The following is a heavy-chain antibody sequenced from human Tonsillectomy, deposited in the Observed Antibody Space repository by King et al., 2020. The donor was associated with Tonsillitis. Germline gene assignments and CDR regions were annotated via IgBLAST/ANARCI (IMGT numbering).Heavy chain of an antibody. CDR2: IIPMFGTT. J-gene: IGHJ4*02. CDR3: ARSLPAFECSGYLPGPSYSFDW. CDR1: GGTFSTDV. Sequence: VQLVESGAEVKKPGSSVKVSCKTSGGTFSTDVISWVRQAPGQGLEWMGGIIPMFGTTNYAQKFQGRVSIIADESLSTAYMELSSLRSEDTAVYYCARSLPAFECSGYLPGPSYSFDWWGPGTLLPVSS. D-gene: IGHD3-22*01. V-gene: IGHV1-69*01.